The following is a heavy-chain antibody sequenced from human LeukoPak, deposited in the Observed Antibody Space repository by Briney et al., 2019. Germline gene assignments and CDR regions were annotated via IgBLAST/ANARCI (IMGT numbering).Heavy chain of an antibody. D-gene: IGHD3-3*01. CDR3: AAENGNFWIGYHYFED. Sequence: SETLSLTCAVSGGSIGSSSYYWGWIRQPPGKDLEWIGTIYYDGNTFYNPSLKSRVTISVDMSKNQFSLKLSSVTAADTAIYDCAAENGNFWIGYHYFEDWGQGTLVSVSS. CDR1: GGSIGSSSYY. CDR2: IYYDGNT. J-gene: IGHJ4*02. V-gene: IGHV4-39*01.